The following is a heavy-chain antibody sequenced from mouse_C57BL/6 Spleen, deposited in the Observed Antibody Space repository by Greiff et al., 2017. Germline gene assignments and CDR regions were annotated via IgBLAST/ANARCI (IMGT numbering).Heavy chain of an antibody. CDR3: AREGKAHYFDG. CDR1: GFTFSDYG. J-gene: IGHJ2*01. V-gene: IGHV5-17*01. CDR2: ISSGSSTI. Sequence: DVMLVESGGGLVKPGGSLKLSCAASGFTFSDYGMHWVRQAPEKGLEWVAYISSGSSTIYYADTVKGRFTISRDNGKNTLFLQMTSLRSEDTAMYYCAREGKAHYFDGWGQGTTLTVSS.